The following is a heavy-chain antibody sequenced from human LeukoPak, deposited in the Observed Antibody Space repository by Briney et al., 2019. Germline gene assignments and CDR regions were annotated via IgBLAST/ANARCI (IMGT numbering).Heavy chain of an antibody. CDR2: ISGNGGST. CDR1: GFTFSSSA. CDR3: AKFSPYGGVAY. Sequence: GGSLRLSCAVSGFTFSSSAMGWVRQAPGKGLEWVSAISGNGGSTFYADSVKGRFAISRDNSKSTLYLQMNSLRAEDTAVYYCAKFSPYGGVAYWGQETLVTVSS. D-gene: IGHD2-15*01. J-gene: IGHJ4*02. V-gene: IGHV3-23*01.